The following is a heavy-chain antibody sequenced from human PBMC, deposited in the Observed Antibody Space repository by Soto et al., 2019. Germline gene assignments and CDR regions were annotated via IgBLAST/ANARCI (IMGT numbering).Heavy chain of an antibody. CDR2: IYYSGST. Sequence: SETLSLTCTVSGGSISSYYWSWIRQPPGKGLEWIGYIYYSGSTNYNPSLKSRVTISVDTSKDQFSLKLSSVTAADTAVYYCARESSYGPNWFDPWGQGTLVTVSS. CDR1: GGSISSYY. J-gene: IGHJ5*02. V-gene: IGHV4-59*01. D-gene: IGHD5-18*01. CDR3: ARESSYGPNWFDP.